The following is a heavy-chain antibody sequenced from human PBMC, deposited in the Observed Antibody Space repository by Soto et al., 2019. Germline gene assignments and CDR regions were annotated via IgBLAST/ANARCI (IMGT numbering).Heavy chain of an antibody. CDR3: AKTLHREVWSATIGVDAFDI. CDR2: ISGSGGST. D-gene: IGHD3-3*01. Sequence: GGSLRLSCAASGFTFSSYAMSWVRQAPGKGLEWVSAISGSGGSTYYADSVKGRFTISRDNSKNTLYLQMNSLRAEDTAVYYCAKTLHREVWSATIGVDAFDIWGQGTMVTVSS. V-gene: IGHV3-23*01. CDR1: GFTFSSYA. J-gene: IGHJ3*02.